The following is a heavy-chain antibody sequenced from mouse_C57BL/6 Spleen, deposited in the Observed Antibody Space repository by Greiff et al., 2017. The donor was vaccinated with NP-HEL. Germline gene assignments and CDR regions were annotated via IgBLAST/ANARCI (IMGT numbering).Heavy chain of an antibody. CDR3: ARDYDYDRTWFAY. CDR2: ISDGGSYT. D-gene: IGHD2-4*01. J-gene: IGHJ3*01. Sequence: EVHLVESGGGLVKPGGSLKLSCAASGFTFSSYAMSWVRQTPEKRLEWVATISDGGSYTYYPDNVKGRFTIARDNAKNNLYLQMSHLKSEDTAMYYCARDYDYDRTWFAYWGQGTLVTVSA. V-gene: IGHV5-4*01. CDR1: GFTFSSYA.